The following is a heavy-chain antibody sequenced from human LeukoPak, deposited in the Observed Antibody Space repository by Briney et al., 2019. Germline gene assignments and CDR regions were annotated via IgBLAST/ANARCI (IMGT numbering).Heavy chain of an antibody. Sequence: PGGSLRLSCAASGFTFSSYAMSWVRQAPGKGLEWVSAISGSGGSTYYADSVKGRFTNSRDNSKNTLYLQMNSLRAEDTAVYYCAKDPRGPVVNAGWFDPWGQGTLVTVSS. CDR1: GFTFSSYA. CDR3: AKDPRGPVVNAGWFDP. V-gene: IGHV3-23*01. CDR2: ISGSGGST. J-gene: IGHJ5*02. D-gene: IGHD2-21*01.